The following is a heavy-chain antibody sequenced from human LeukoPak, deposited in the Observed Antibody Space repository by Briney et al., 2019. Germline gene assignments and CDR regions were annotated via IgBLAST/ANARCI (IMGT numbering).Heavy chain of an antibody. CDR3: AKAEGYSTGWFSY. Sequence: GGSLRLSCTVSGFTFSNYAMNWVRQAPGKGLEWVSGLSGSGVRTDYADSVKGRFTVSRDISKDTLYLQMNDLRAEDTAVYYCAKAEGYSTGWFSYWGQGTLVTVSS. J-gene: IGHJ4*02. D-gene: IGHD6-19*01. V-gene: IGHV3-23*01. CDR1: GFTFSNYA. CDR2: LSGSGVRT.